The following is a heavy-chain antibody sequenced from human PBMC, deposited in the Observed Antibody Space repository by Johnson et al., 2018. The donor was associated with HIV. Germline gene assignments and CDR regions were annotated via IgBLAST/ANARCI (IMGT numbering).Heavy chain of an antibody. D-gene: IGHD2-2*01. Sequence: VLLVESGGGVVQPGRSLRLSCAASGFTFSSFGMHWIRQAPGKGLEWLSYITSSGTSSYYADSVKGRLTISRDNAKNSLYLQMNSLRAEDTAVYYCARVAPAHDAFDIWGQGTMVTVSS. CDR2: ITSSGTSS. V-gene: IGHV3-48*04. J-gene: IGHJ3*02. CDR3: ARVAPAHDAFDI. CDR1: GFTFSSFG.